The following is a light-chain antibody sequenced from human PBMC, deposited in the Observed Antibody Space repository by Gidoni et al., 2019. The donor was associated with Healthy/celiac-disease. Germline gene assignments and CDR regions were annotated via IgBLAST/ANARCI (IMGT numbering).Light chain of an antibody. Sequence: DIQLTQSPSSLSASVGDRVTITFQASQDISNYLNLDQQKPEKDPKLQIYNASNFETGVHSMFRGRGSGTDFTFTIRSLQPEDMATFYWEQYDNLPPTFGQGTKLEIK. J-gene: IGKJ2*01. CDR2: NAS. V-gene: IGKV1-33*01. CDR1: QDISNY. CDR3: EQYDNLPPT.